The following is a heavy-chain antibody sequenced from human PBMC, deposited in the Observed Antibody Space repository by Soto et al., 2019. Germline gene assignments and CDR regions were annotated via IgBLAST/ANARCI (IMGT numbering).Heavy chain of an antibody. V-gene: IGHV3-73*01. D-gene: IGHD6-19*01. CDR2: IRSKANSYAT. J-gene: IGHJ6*03. CDR3: TRLSSGPNPYYYYYMDV. Sequence: EVQLVESGGGLVQPGGSLKLSCAAYGFTFSGSAMHWVRQASGKGQEWVGRIRSKANSYATAYAASVKGRFTISRDDSKNTAYLQMNSLKTEDTAVYYCTRLSSGPNPYYYYYMDVWGKGTTVTVSS. CDR1: GFTFSGSA.